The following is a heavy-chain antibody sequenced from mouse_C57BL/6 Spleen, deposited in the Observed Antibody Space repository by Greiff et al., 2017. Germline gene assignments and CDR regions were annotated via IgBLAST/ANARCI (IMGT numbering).Heavy chain of an antibody. J-gene: IGHJ3*01. D-gene: IGHD3-2*02. Sequence: DVKLVESGGDLLKPGGSLKPSCPAPGSTFGSIAMSWVGQTPNKRLEWVATISSGGSYTYYPDSVKGRFTISRDNAKNTLYLQMSSLKSEDTAMYYCARGLRLFAYWGQGTLVTVSA. V-gene: IGHV5-6*02. CDR1: GSTFGSIA. CDR3: ARGLRLFAY. CDR2: ISSGGSYT.